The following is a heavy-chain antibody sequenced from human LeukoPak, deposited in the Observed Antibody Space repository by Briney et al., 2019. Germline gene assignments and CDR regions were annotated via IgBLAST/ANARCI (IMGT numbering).Heavy chain of an antibody. CDR2: MSYDGSNK. Sequence: PGRSLRLSCAASGFTFSSYAMHWVRQAPGKGLEWVAVMSYDGSNKYYADSVKGRFTISRDNSKNTLYLQMNSLRAEDTAVYYCARGLVTDAFDIWGQGTMVTVSS. V-gene: IGHV3-30*04. CDR3: ARGLVTDAFDI. J-gene: IGHJ3*02. CDR1: GFTFSSYA. D-gene: IGHD2-21*02.